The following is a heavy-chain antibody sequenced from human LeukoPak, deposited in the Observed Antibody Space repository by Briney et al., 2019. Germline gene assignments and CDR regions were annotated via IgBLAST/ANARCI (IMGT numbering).Heavy chain of an antibody. CDR3: ARGYALYSGRYIDFDY. D-gene: IGHD1-26*01. V-gene: IGHV1-2*02. Sequence: GASVKVSCKASGYTFTGHYMHWVRQAPGQGLEWMGWINPNNGGINYAQKFQGRVTMTRDTSISTAYMELSRLRSDDTAVYYCARGYALYSGRYIDFDYWGQGTLVTVSS. J-gene: IGHJ4*02. CDR2: INPNNGGI. CDR1: GYTFTGHY.